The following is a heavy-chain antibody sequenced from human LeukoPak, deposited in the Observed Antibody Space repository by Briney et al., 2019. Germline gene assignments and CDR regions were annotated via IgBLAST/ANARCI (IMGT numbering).Heavy chain of an antibody. CDR1: GFTFDDYA. D-gene: IGHD3-22*01. Sequence: GGSLRLSCAASGFTFDDYAMRWVRQAPGKGLEWVSGISWNSGSIGYADSVKGRFTISRDNAKNSLYLQMNSLRAEDTALYYCAKDKSSGYYRTDAFDIWGQGTMVTVSS. CDR3: AKDKSSGYYRTDAFDI. CDR2: ISWNSGSI. J-gene: IGHJ3*02. V-gene: IGHV3-9*01.